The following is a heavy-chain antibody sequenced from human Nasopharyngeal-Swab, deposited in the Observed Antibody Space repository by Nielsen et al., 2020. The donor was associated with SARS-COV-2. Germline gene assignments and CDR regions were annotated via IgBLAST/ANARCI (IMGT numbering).Heavy chain of an antibody. Sequence: KVSCKVSGYTLTELSMHWVRQAPGKGLEWMGGFDPEDGETIYAQKFQGRVTMTEDTSTDTAYMELSSLRSEDTAVYYCATVVTMVRGVTPFDYWGQGTLVTVSS. CDR1: GYTLTELS. J-gene: IGHJ4*02. CDR3: ATVVTMVRGVTPFDY. V-gene: IGHV1-24*01. CDR2: FDPEDGET. D-gene: IGHD3-10*01.